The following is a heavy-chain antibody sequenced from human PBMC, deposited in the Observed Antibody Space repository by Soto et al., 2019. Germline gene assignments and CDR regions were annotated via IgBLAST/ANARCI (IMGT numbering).Heavy chain of an antibody. D-gene: IGHD3-10*01. J-gene: IGHJ1*01. Sequence: EVQLLESGGGLVQPGRSLRLSCAASGFTFSNYAMSWVRQAPGQGLDWVSAISGSGGTTYYADSVKGRFTISRDNSKNTLLLQMNSLRDDDAAVYYCAKFFVERASISDWPWFCHHWGQGTLVT. CDR2: ISGSGGTT. CDR1: GFTFSNYA. V-gene: IGHV3-23*01. CDR3: AKFFVERASISDWPWFCHH.